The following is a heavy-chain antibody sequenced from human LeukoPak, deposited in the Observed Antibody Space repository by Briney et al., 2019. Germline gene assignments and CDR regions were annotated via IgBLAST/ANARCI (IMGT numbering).Heavy chain of an antibody. J-gene: IGHJ4*02. CDR3: TTITMIREHEDY. CDR2: IKSKTDGGTT. D-gene: IGHD3-10*01. CDR1: GFTFSKAW. Sequence: PGGSLRLSCAASGFTFSKAWMSWVRQAPGKGLEWVGRIKSKTDGGTTDYAAPVKGRFTISRDDSRNTLSLQMNRLKTEDTAVYYCTTITMIREHEDYWGQGTLVTVSS. V-gene: IGHV3-15*01.